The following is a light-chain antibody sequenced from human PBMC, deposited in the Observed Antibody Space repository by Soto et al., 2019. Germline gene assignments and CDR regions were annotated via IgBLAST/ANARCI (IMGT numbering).Light chain of an antibody. V-gene: IGKV1-39*01. CDR3: QQSDSTPQT. Sequence: DIQMPQSPSSLSASVGDRVTITCRASQSISSYLNWYQQKPGKAPKLLIYSASSLQSGVPSRFSGSGSGTDFTLTISSLHPEDFATYYCQQSDSTPQTFGQGTKLEIK. CDR1: QSISSY. CDR2: SAS. J-gene: IGKJ2*01.